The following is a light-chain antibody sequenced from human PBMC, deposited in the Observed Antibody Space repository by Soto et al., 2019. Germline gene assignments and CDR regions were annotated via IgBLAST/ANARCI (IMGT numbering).Light chain of an antibody. CDR3: QPYNNWPLT. Sequence: EVVMRQSPATLSVSPEEGATLSCRASQGIGDTLAWYQHKPGQTPRLLIYDTSTRATGVPTRFSGSRSGAEFTLTINSLQSEDFVVYYCQPYNNWPLTFGGGTKVDIK. J-gene: IGKJ4*01. V-gene: IGKV3-15*01. CDR1: QGIGDT. CDR2: DTS.